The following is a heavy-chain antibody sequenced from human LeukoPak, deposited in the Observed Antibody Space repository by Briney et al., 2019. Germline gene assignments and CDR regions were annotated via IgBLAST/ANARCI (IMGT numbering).Heavy chain of an antibody. CDR2: IWYDGSNK. J-gene: IGHJ4*02. D-gene: IGHD3-22*01. CDR3: AKVKTRGGIVDGSFDY. CDR1: GFTFSSYG. V-gene: IGHV3-33*06. Sequence: QPGGSLRLSCAASGFTFSSYGMHWVRQAPGKGLEWVAVIWYDGSNKYYADSVKGRFTISRDNSKNTLHLQMNSLRAEDTAVYYCAKVKTRGGIVDGSFDYWGQGTLVTVSS.